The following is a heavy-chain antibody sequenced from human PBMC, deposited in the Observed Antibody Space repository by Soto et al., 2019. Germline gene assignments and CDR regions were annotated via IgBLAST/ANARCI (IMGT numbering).Heavy chain of an antibody. CDR3: ARVNTTLVDHFDC. J-gene: IGHJ4*02. V-gene: IGHV3-53*01. D-gene: IGHD5-18*01. CDR1: GFSVSATS. Sequence: LRLSCVVSGFSVSATSIFWVRQATGKGLEWVSLMHRGGTTDNADSVKGRFSTSRDKSKNTLYLHMNGLRVEDTAVYYCARVNTTLVDHFDCWGQGTLVTVSS. CDR2: MHRGGTT.